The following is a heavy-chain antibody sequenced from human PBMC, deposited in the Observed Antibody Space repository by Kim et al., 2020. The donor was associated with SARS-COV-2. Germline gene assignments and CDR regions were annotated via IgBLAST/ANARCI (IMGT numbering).Heavy chain of an antibody. V-gene: IGHV1-3*01. CDR1: GYTFTSYA. D-gene: IGHD5-18*01. CDR2: INAGNGNT. CDR3: ARDLIVERRIQLWPRRNYYYGMDV. J-gene: IGHJ6*02. Sequence: ASVKVSCKASGYTFTSYAMHWVRQAPGQRLEWMGWINAGNGNTKYSQKFQGRVTITRDTSASTAYMELSSLRSEDTAVYYCARDLIVERRIQLWPRRNYYYGMDVWGQGTTVTVSS.